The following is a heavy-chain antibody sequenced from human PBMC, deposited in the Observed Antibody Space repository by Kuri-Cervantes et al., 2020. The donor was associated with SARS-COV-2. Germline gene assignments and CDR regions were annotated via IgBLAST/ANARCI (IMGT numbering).Heavy chain of an antibody. J-gene: IGHJ4*02. CDR2: ISGSGGST. V-gene: IGHV3-23*01. Sequence: GESLKISCAASGFTFSSYAMSWVRQAPGKGLEWVSAISGSGGSTYYADSVKGRFTISRDNSKNTLYLQMNSLRAEDTAVYYCAKILTPGYCSGGSCYLGEYWGQGTLVTVSS. CDR3: AKILTPGYCSGGSCYLGEY. D-gene: IGHD2-15*01. CDR1: GFTFSSYA.